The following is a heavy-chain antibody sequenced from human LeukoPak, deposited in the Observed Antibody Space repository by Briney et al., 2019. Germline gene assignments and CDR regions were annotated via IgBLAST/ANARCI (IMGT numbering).Heavy chain of an antibody. Sequence: GGSLRLSCEASGFPFSSYVMSWVRQAPGKGLEWVSAISGSGGSTYYADSVKGRFTISRDNSKNTLYLQMNSLRAEDTAVYYCAKAFKYYYYGMDVWGQGTTVTVSS. CDR1: GFPFSSYV. CDR3: AKAFKYYYYGMDV. J-gene: IGHJ6*02. V-gene: IGHV3-23*01. CDR2: ISGSGGST.